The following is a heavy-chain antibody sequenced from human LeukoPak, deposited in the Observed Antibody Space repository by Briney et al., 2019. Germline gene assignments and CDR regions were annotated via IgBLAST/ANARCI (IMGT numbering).Heavy chain of an antibody. Sequence: GGSLRLSCVASGFTFITYAMNWVRQAPGKGLEWVSHISGSGGTTFYADSVKGRFTVSRDNSKNTLFLQMNSLSAEETAVYYCAKAGKWGFYFDFWGQGTLVIVSS. D-gene: IGHD7-27*01. CDR3: AKAGKWGFYFDF. J-gene: IGHJ4*02. CDR2: ISGSGGTT. V-gene: IGHV3-23*01. CDR1: GFTFITYA.